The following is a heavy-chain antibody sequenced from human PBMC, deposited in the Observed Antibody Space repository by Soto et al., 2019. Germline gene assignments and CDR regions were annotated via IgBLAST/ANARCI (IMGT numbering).Heavy chain of an antibody. Sequence: QVQLVQSGAEVKKPGSSVKVSCKASGGTFSGYAISWVRQAPGQGLEWMGGIIPIFGTANYAQKFQGRVTITADESTSTAYMELSSLRSEDTAVYYCARRGKYSYGLVVDVWGQGTTVTVSS. D-gene: IGHD5-18*01. CDR3: ARRGKYSYGLVVDV. CDR1: GGTFSGYA. CDR2: IIPIFGTA. V-gene: IGHV1-69*12. J-gene: IGHJ6*02.